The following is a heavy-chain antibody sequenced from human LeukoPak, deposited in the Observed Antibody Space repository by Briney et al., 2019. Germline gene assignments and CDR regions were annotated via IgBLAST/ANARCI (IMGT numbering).Heavy chain of an antibody. CDR1: GGTFSSYA. V-gene: IGHV1-69*13. D-gene: IGHD3-22*01. CDR3: ARDPPGDSSGYFQPYHYYGMDV. CDR2: IIPIFGTA. J-gene: IGHJ6*02. Sequence: GASVKVSCKASGGTFSSYAISWVRQAPGQGLEWMGGIIPIFGTANYAQKFQGRVTITADESTSTAYMELSSLRSEDTAVYYCARDPPGDSSGYFQPYHYYGMDVWGQGTTVTVSS.